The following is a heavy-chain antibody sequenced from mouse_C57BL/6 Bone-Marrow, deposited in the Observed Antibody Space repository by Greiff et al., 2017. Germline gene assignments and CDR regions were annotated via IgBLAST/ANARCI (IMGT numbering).Heavy chain of an antibody. CDR2: IWGGGST. J-gene: IGHJ4*01. CDR1: GFSLTSYC. V-gene: IGHV2-9*01. Sequence: QVQLQQSGPGLVAPSQCLSISCTASGFSLTSYCVDWVRQPPGKGLEWLGVIWGGGSTTYNSALMSRLSISKDNSKSQVFLKMNRLQTVDTAKYYCAKHGIVVPMDYWGQGTSVTVSS. CDR3: AKHGIVVPMDY. D-gene: IGHD1-1*01.